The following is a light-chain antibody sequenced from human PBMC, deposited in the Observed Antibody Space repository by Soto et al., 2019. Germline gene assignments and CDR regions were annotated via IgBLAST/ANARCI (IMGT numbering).Light chain of an antibody. CDR2: SNN. V-gene: IGLV1-44*01. Sequence: VLTQPPSASGTPGQRVTISCSGSSSNIGSNTVNWYQQVPGTAPKLLIYSNNQRPSGVPDRFSGSKSGTSASLAISGLQSEDEADYYCAAWDATLNGLFGGGTKLTVL. J-gene: IGLJ2*01. CDR1: SSNIGSNT. CDR3: AAWDATLNGL.